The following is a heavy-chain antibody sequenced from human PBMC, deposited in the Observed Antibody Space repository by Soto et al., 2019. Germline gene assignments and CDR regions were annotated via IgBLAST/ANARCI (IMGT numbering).Heavy chain of an antibody. CDR3: AKGGRPPREPFMDV. V-gene: IGHV3-21*04. J-gene: IGHJ6*02. CDR2: ISYYSSYK. CDR1: GFTFNSYG. Sequence: PGGSLRLSCAASGFTFNSYGMNWVRQAPGKGLQWVSFISYYSSYKYYADSVKGRFTISRDNAKDTLYLRMNSLRAEDTAVYYCAKGGRPPREPFMDVWGQGTTVTVSS. D-gene: IGHD1-1*01.